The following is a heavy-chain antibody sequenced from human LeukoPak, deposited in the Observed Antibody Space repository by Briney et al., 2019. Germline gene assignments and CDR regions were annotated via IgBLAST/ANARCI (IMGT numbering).Heavy chain of an antibody. CDR1: GGSISSFY. D-gene: IGHD1-26*01. CDR2: IDTSGNT. J-gene: IGHJ3*02. V-gene: IGHV4-4*07. Sequence: SETLSLTCTVSGGSISSFYCSWIRQPAGKGLEWIGRIDTSGNTNYNPSLKSRVTVSVDRSKNQFSLKLSSVTVADTAVYYCATKVMSGSYWGAFDIWGQGTLVTVSS. CDR3: ATKVMSGSYWGAFDI.